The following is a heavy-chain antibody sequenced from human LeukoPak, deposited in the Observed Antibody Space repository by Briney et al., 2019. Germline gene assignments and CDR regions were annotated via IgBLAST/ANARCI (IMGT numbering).Heavy chain of an antibody. V-gene: IGHV3-15*01. J-gene: IGHJ4*02. CDR1: GFTFSNAW. CDR2: IKSKTDGGPT. Sequence: GGSLRLSCAASGFTFSNAWMNWVRQAPGKALEWVGRIKSKTDGGPTDYAAPVRGRFTISRDDSKNTLYLQMNSLKTEDTAVYYCTTPYRWVVVTGIDDFWGQGTLVTVSS. D-gene: IGHD2-21*02. CDR3: TTPYRWVVVTGIDDF.